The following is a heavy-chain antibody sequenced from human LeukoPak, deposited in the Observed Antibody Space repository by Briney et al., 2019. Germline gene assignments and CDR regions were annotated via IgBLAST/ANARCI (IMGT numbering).Heavy chain of an antibody. D-gene: IGHD3-10*01. J-gene: IGHJ4*02. Sequence: GGSLRLSCAATGFSFSDAWMSWVRQIPGKGLEWVGRIESKTDGGTTDYAAPVKGRFTISRDDSTNTLYLQMNSLKSEDTAVYYCTTYGSGRKFDYWGQGILVTVSS. CDR2: IESKTDGGTT. CDR1: GFSFSDAW. CDR3: TTYGSGRKFDY. V-gene: IGHV3-15*04.